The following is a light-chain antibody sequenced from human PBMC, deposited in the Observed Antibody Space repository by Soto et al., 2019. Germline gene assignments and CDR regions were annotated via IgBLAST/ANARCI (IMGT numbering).Light chain of an antibody. CDR2: AAS. V-gene: IGKV1-39*01. CDR3: QQSYIVPLT. J-gene: IGKJ4*01. CDR1: QSISSY. Sequence: DSQITQSPSSLSASVGDRVTITCRASQSISSYLNWYQQKPGKAPKLLIYAASSLQSGVPSRFSGSGSGTDFTLTISSLQPEDFATYYCQQSYIVPLTFGGGTKVDI.